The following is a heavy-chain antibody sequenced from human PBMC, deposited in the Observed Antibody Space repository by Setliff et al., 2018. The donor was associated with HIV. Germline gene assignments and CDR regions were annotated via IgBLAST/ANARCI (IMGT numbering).Heavy chain of an antibody. J-gene: IGHJ1*01. CDR3: HRGPHQSLDQYTPAPFPHQH. CDR1: GGSISSYY. V-gene: IGHV4-59*01. D-gene: IGHD2-15*01. CDR2: IYYSGST. Sequence: ASETLSLTCTVSGGSISSYYWSWIRQPPGKGLEWIGYIYYSGSTNYNPSLKSRVTMSVDTSKNHFPLRPKAPTVAYSARSQRHRGPHQSLDQYTPAPFPHQH.